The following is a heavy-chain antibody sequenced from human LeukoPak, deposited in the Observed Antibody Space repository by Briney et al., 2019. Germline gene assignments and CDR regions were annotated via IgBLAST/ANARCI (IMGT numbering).Heavy chain of an antibody. CDR1: PGFINNYY. J-gene: IGHJ4*02. CDR2: IYKSGTT. Sequence: SETLSLTCTVSPGFINNYYWSWLRQPAGKGLEWIGRIYKSGTTYYSPSLQSRVTMSIDTSKNQFSLRLSAVTAADTVIYYCARVFGGNSLDHWGQGILVAVSS. CDR3: ARVFGGNSLDH. V-gene: IGHV4-4*07. D-gene: IGHD4-23*01.